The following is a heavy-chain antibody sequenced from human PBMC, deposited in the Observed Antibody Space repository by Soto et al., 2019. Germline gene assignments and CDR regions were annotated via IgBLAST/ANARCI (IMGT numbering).Heavy chain of an antibody. V-gene: IGHV1-3*01. J-gene: IGHJ4*01. D-gene: IGHD5-12*01. CDR2: INAGDGNT. Sequence: QVQLVQSGAEVKKPGASVKVSCESSGYTFTNYAINWVRQAPGQRLEWMGWINAGDGNTKYSQNFQGRVTITRDTSASTAYMELSGLRSEDTAIYYCAGVTDGYDWGTFDYWGHGTLVTVSS. CDR3: AGVTDGYDWGTFDY. CDR1: GYTFTNYA.